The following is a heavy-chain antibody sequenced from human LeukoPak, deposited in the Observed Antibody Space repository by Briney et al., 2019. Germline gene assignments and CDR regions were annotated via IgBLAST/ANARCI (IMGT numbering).Heavy chain of an antibody. Sequence: ASAKVSCKASGYTFTSYYIHWVRQAPGQGLEWMGIINPSGGSTSYAQKFQGRVTMTRDTSTSTVHMDLSSLRSEDTAVYYCARDPRITGTKESDYWGQGTLVTVS. J-gene: IGHJ4*02. CDR3: ARDPRITGTKESDY. CDR1: GYTFTSYY. V-gene: IGHV1-46*01. CDR2: INPSGGST. D-gene: IGHD1-7*01.